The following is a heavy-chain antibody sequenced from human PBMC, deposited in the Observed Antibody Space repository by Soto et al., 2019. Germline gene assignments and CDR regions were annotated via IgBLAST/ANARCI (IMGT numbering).Heavy chain of an antibody. CDR1: GYTFTGYY. CDR2: INPNSGGT. D-gene: IGHD6-13*01. J-gene: IGHJ6*02. CDR3: ARSISVAAAGGVDV. Sequence: ASVKVSCKASGYTFTGYYMHWVRQAPGQGLEWMGWINPNSGGTNYAQKFQGWVTMTRDTSISTAYMELSRLRSDDTAVYYCARSISVAAAGGVDVWGQGTTVTVS. V-gene: IGHV1-2*04.